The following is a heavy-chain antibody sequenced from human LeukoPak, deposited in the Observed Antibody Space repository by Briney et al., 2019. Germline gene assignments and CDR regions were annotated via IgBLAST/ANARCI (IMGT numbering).Heavy chain of an antibody. Sequence: SETLSLTCTVSGGSISSYYWSWIRQPPGKGLEWIGYIYYSGSTNYNPSLKSRVTISVDTSKNQFSLKLSSVTAADTAVYYCAIYCSGGSCYSGAFDIWGQGTMVTVSS. CDR1: GGSISSYY. J-gene: IGHJ3*02. V-gene: IGHV4-59*01. CDR3: AIYCSGGSCYSGAFDI. D-gene: IGHD2-15*01. CDR2: IYYSGST.